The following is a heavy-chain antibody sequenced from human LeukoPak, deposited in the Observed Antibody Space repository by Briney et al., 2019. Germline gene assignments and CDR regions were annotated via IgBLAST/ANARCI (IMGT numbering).Heavy chain of an antibody. J-gene: IGHJ4*02. CDR1: WDEFTRYD. V-gene: IGHV1-18*01. D-gene: IGHD6-19*01. CDR2: ITTYNGSP. Sequence: ASVKVSCKTSWDEFTRYDITWVRLAPGQGLEWMGWITTYNGSPKYAQKFAGRVTMTRDTSTTTGYMELKSLTYDDTAVYYCARGGKQWLVGACVYWGQGTLVTVSS. CDR3: ARGGKQWLVGACVY.